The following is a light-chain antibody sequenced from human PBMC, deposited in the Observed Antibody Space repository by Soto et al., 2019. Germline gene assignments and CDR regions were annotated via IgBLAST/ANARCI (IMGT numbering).Light chain of an antibody. J-gene: IGKJ4*01. CDR2: DAS. CDR1: QNVYNN. Sequence: EIVMTQSPATLSVSPGEGATLSCKASQNVYNNLALYQQRTGQPPRLLIYDASTRATGISARFCGSGYGTEFTLTISSLQSEDFAVYYCQQCRNWPLTFGGGTKVEIK. CDR3: QQCRNWPLT. V-gene: IGKV3-15*01.